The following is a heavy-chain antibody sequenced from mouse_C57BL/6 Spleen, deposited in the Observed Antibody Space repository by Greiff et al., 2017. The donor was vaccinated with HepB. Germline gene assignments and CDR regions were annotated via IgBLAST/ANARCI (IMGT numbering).Heavy chain of an antibody. D-gene: IGHD1-1*01. CDR2: IYPRSGNT. Sequence: VQGVESGAELARPGASVKLSCKASGYTFTSYGISWVKQRTGQGLEWIGEIYPRSGNTYYNEKFKGKATLTADKSSSTAYMELRSLTSEDSAVYFCARSITTGERGFAYWGQGTLVTVSA. CDR1: GYTFTSYG. V-gene: IGHV1-81*01. J-gene: IGHJ3*01. CDR3: ARSITTGERGFAY.